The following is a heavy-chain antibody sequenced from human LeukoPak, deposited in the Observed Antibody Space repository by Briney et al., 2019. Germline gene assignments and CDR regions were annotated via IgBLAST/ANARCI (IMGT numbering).Heavy chain of an antibody. V-gene: IGHV3-30-3*01. Sequence: GGSLRLSCAASGFTFSSYAMHWVRQAPGKGLEWVAVISYDGSNKYYADSVKGRFTISRDNSKNTLYLQMNSLRAEDTVVYYCARDAGYSSGWPEYWGQGTLVTVSS. CDR1: GFTFSSYA. J-gene: IGHJ4*02. CDR2: ISYDGSNK. CDR3: ARDAGYSSGWPEY. D-gene: IGHD6-19*01.